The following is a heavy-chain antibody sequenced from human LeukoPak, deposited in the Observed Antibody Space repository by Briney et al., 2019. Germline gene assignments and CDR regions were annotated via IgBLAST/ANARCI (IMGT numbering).Heavy chain of an antibody. V-gene: IGHV4-34*01. CDR2: INHSGST. D-gene: IGHD6-19*01. CDR3: ARLDGLGYDSSGWYQDYFDY. J-gene: IGHJ4*02. Sequence: SETLSLTCAVYGGSFSGYYWSWIRQPPGKGLEWIGEINHSGSTNYNPSLKSRVTISVDTSKNQFSLKLSSVTAADTAVYYCARLDGLGYDSSGWYQDYFDYWGQGTLVTVSS. CDR1: GGSFSGYY.